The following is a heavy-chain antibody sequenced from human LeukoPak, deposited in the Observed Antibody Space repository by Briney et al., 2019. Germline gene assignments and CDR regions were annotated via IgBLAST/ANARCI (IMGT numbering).Heavy chain of an antibody. Sequence: SGPTLVNPTQTLTLTCTFSGFSFSTSGVGVGWIRQPPGKALEWLALIYWDDDKRYSPSLKNRLTITKDTSKNQVVLTMTNMDPVDTATYYCAHSSDYSNGWPKYFHHWGQGTLVTVSS. J-gene: IGHJ1*01. CDR3: AHSSDYSNGWPKYFHH. V-gene: IGHV2-5*02. D-gene: IGHD6-19*01. CDR1: GFSFSTSGVG. CDR2: IYWDDDK.